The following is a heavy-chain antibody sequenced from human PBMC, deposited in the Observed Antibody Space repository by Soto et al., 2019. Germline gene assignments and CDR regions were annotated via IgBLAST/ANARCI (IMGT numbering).Heavy chain of an antibody. CDR2: IIPILGIA. CDR3: ARQDVTYFDY. CDR1: GGTFSSYT. Sequence: QVQLVQSGAEVKKPGSSVKVSCKASGGTFSSYTISWVRQAPGQGLEWMGRIIPILGIANYAQKFQGRVTIXXDKATSTAYMELSSLRSEDTAVYYCARQDVTYFDYWGQGTLVTVSS. J-gene: IGHJ4*02. V-gene: IGHV1-69*02. D-gene: IGHD3-16*01.